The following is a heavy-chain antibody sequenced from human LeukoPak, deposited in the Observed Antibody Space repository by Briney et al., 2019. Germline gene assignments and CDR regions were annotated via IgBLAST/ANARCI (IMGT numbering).Heavy chain of an antibody. J-gene: IGHJ4*02. CDR2: ISASGGST. CDR1: GFTFSSYG. V-gene: IGHV3-23*01. D-gene: IGHD6-13*01. Sequence: KPGGSLRLSCAASGFTFSSYGMSWVRQAPGKGLKWVSDISASGGSTYYADSVKGRFTISRDNSKKTLHLQMNSLRAEDTAIYYCAKASSAGDSSSWNYWGQGILVTVSS. CDR3: AKASSAGDSSSWNY.